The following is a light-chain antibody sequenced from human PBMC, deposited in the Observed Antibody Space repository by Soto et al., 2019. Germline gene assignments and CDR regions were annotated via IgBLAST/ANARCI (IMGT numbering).Light chain of an antibody. Sequence: QSALTQPASVSGSPGQSITISCTGTRSDVGGYNYVSWDQQHPGKAPKLMIYDVSNRPSGVSNRFSGSKSGNTASLTISGLQAEDEADYYCSSYTSSSTPVFGGGTKLTVL. J-gene: IGLJ2*01. CDR3: SSYTSSSTPV. CDR1: RSDVGGYNY. CDR2: DVS. V-gene: IGLV2-14*01.